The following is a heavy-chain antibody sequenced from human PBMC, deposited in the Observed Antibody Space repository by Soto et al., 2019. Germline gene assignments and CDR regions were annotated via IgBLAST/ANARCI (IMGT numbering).Heavy chain of an antibody. D-gene: IGHD5-18*01. CDR3: ARTSYSYGVAGFDY. J-gene: IGHJ4*02. CDR1: GGSISSYY. V-gene: IGHV4-59*12. CDR2: IYYSGST. Sequence: PSETLSLTCTVSGGSISSYYWSWIRQPPGKGLEWIGYIYYSGSTNYNPSLKSRVTISVDTSKNQFSLKLSSVTAADTAVYYCARTSYSYGVAGFDYWGQGTLVTVSS.